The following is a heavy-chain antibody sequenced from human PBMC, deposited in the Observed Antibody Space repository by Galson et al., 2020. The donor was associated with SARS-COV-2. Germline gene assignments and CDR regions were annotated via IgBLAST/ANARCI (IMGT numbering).Heavy chain of an antibody. CDR2: IHYSGRT. CDR3: ARALAGYNSTWYPIAFDF. D-gene: IGHD6-13*01. Sequence: SETLSLTCAVSGYSISSSNWWGWIRQSPGKGLEWIGHIHYSGRTYYNPSLQSRVTTSVDTSKNQFSLTLSSVTAVDTAVYYCARALAGYNSTWYPIAFDFWGQGTLVSVSS. V-gene: IGHV4-28*01. CDR1: GYSISSSNW. J-gene: IGHJ4*02.